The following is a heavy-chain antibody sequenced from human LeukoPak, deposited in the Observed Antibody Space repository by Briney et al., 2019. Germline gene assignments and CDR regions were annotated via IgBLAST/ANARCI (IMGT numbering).Heavy chain of an antibody. J-gene: IGHJ4*02. Sequence: GGSLRLSCAASGFTFSSYAMSWVRQAPGKGLEWVSAISGSGGSTYYADSVKGRFTISRDNSKNTLYLQMNSLRAEDTAVYYLSKGRKQSYLAPWYLGQGTLVTVSS. CDR2: ISGSGGST. V-gene: IGHV3-23*01. D-gene: IGHD1-14*01. CDR1: GFTFSSYA. CDR3: SKGRKQSYLAPWY.